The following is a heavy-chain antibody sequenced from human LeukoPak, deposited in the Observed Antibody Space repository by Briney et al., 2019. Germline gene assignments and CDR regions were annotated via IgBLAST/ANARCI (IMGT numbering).Heavy chain of an antibody. Sequence: GGSLRLSCAASGFTFSSYAMSWVRQAPGKGLEWVSAISGSGGSTYYADSVKGRFTISRDNSKNTLYLQMNSPRAEDTAVYYCAKDGEGGSYVYWGQGTLVTVSS. CDR3: AKDGEGGSYVY. CDR2: ISGSGGST. V-gene: IGHV3-23*01. J-gene: IGHJ4*02. D-gene: IGHD1-26*01. CDR1: GFTFSSYA.